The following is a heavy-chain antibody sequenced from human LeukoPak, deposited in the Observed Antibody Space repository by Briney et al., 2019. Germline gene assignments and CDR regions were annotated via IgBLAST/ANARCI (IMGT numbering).Heavy chain of an antibody. V-gene: IGHV1-46*01. CDR3: ASEWGRIGSGKGTGFDP. Sequence: ASVKVSCKASGYTFTSYYMHWVRQAPGQGLEWMGIINPSGGNTDYAQKFQGRVTMTRDTSTSTVYMELSSLRSEDTAVYYCASEWGRIGSGKGTGFDPWGQGTLVTVSS. D-gene: IGHD3-10*01. CDR1: GYTFTSYY. J-gene: IGHJ5*02. CDR2: INPSGGNT.